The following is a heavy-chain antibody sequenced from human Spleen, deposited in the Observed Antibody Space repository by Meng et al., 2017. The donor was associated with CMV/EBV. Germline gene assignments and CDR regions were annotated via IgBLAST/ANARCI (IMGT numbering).Heavy chain of an antibody. Sequence: GGSLRLSCATSGFYFNRYTMHWVRQAPGKGLDWVSVMSYDGTKQAYADSVKGRFTVSRDNSKNTLYLQMNSLTAEDTAMYYCTRYDHLLLNDYWGQGTLVTVSS. J-gene: IGHJ4*02. CDR2: MSYDGTKQ. CDR1: GFYFNRYT. D-gene: IGHD2-21*01. V-gene: IGHV3-30*04. CDR3: TRYDHLLLNDY.